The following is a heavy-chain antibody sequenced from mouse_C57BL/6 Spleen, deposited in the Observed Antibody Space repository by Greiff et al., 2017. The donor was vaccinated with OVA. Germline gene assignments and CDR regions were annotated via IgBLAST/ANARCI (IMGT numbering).Heavy chain of an antibody. CDR1: GYTFTSYW. CDR2: IDPSDSYT. CDR3: ARSTVVAPYFDD. V-gene: IGHV1-69*01. D-gene: IGHD1-1*01. J-gene: IGHJ2*01. Sequence: QVQLQQPGAELVMPGASVKLSCKASGYTFTSYWMHWVKQRPGQGLEWIGEIDPSDSYTNYNQKFKGKSTLTVDKSSSTAYMQLSSLTSEDSAVYYCARSTVVAPYFDDWGQGTTLTVSS.